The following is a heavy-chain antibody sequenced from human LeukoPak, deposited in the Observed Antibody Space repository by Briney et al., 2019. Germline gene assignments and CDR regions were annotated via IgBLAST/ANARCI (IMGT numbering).Heavy chain of an antibody. Sequence: GGSLRLSCAASGFTLRSYWMTWVRQYPGKGLEWVANIKQDGSETYYADSVKGRFTISRDNAKRSLYLQMNSLRAEDTAVYYCARDGELGSPADAFDIWGQGTMVTVSS. J-gene: IGHJ3*02. CDR3: ARDGELGSPADAFDI. V-gene: IGHV3-7*01. CDR1: GFTLRSYW. CDR2: IKQDGSET. D-gene: IGHD1-26*01.